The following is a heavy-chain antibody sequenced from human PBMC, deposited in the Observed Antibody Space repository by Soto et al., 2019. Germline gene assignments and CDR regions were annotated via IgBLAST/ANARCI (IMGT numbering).Heavy chain of an antibody. CDR1: GFTFNNYA. V-gene: IGHV3-23*01. CDR2: ISGNGIST. D-gene: IGHD3-3*01. CDR3: AKDSRLPGFGLLIHAFDI. Sequence: GGSLRLSCAASGFTFNNYAMSWVRQAPGKGLEWVSAISGNGISTYYADSVRGRFTISGDNSNNTLYLQMNSLRVEDTATYYCAKDSRLPGFGLLIHAFDIWGHGTMVTVSS. J-gene: IGHJ3*02.